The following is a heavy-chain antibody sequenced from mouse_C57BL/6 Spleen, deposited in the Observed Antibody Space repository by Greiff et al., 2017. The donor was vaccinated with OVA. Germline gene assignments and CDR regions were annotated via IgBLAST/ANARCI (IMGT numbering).Heavy chain of an antibody. Sequence: QVQLKQPGAELVRPGSSVKLSCKASGYTFTSYWMDWVKQRPGQGLEWIGNIYPSDSETHYNQKFKDKATLTVDKSSSTAYMQLSSLTSEDSAVYYCASAYYSNYAMDYWGQGTSETVSS. D-gene: IGHD2-5*01. J-gene: IGHJ4*01. V-gene: IGHV1-61*01. CDR3: ASAYYSNYAMDY. CDR1: GYTFTSYW. CDR2: IYPSDSET.